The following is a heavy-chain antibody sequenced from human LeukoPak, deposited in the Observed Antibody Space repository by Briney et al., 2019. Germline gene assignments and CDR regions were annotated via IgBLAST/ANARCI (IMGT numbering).Heavy chain of an antibody. V-gene: IGHV4-59*11. J-gene: IGHJ3*02. CDR1: GGSFSGHY. D-gene: IGHD3-10*01. CDR3: ARGGSSAFDI. Sequence: SETLSLTCAVYGGSFSGHYGSWIRQPPGKGLEWIGYIYYSGSTNYNPSLKSRVTISVDTSKNQFSLKLSSVTAADTAVYYCARGGSSAFDIWGQGTMVTVSS. CDR2: IYYSGST.